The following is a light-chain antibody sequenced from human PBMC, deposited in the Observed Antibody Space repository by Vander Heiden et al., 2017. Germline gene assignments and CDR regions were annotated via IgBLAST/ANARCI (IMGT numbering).Light chain of an antibody. Sequence: QPVLPQSPSASAPLGASLQLTCPRSSGHGGYADAWHRQQPEKGHRYLLELNGDGRHPKGDGIPDRFSASSSAAERYLTIASLQYDDEADYYGRTWGTGALVVFGGGTKLTVL. J-gene: IGLJ2*01. V-gene: IGLV4-69*01. CDR3: RTWGTGALVV. CDR1: SGHGGYA. CDR2: LNGDGRH.